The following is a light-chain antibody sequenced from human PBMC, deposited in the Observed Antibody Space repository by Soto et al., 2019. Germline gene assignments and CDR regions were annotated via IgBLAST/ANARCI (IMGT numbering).Light chain of an antibody. V-gene: IGKV3-11*01. CDR3: QQRSNWSRT. CDR2: DAS. J-gene: IGKJ1*01. CDR1: QSVSSY. Sequence: EIVLTQSPVTLSLSPGERATLSCRASQSVSSYLACYQQKPGQAPRLHIYDASNRATGIPARFSGSGSGTDFTLTISSLEPEDFAVYYCQQRSNWSRTFGQGTKVEIK.